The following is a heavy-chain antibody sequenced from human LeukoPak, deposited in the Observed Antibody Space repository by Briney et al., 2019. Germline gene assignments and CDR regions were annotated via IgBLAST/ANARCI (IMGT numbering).Heavy chain of an antibody. D-gene: IGHD4-11*01. Sequence: ASVKVSCKASGYTFTSYGIRWVRQAPGQGLEWMGWISAYSGNTNYAQKLQGRVTMTTDTSTSTAYMELRSLRSDDTAVYYCARVEGTTHRRYWFDPWGQGTLVTVSS. J-gene: IGHJ5*02. V-gene: IGHV1-18*01. CDR1: GYTFTSYG. CDR2: ISAYSGNT. CDR3: ARVEGTTHRRYWFDP.